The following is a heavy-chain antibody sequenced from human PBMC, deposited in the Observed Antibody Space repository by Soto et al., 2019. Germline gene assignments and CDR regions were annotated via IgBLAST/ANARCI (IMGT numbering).Heavy chain of an antibody. J-gene: IGHJ6*02. CDR1: GYTFTSYV. Sequence: ASVKVSCKASGYTFTSYVMHWVRQAPGQRLEWMGWINAGNGNTKYSQKFQGRVTITRDTSASTAYMELSSLRSEDTAVYYCARERYSNYDYYYYGMDVWGQGTTVTVSS. D-gene: IGHD4-4*01. CDR2: INAGNGNT. CDR3: ARERYSNYDYYYYGMDV. V-gene: IGHV1-3*01.